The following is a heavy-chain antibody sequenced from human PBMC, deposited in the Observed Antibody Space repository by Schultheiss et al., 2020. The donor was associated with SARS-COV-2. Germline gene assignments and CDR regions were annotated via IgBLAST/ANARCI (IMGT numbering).Heavy chain of an antibody. V-gene: IGHV3-21*01. CDR1: GFTFSSST. Sequence: GESLKISCAASGFTFSSSTMHWVRQAPGKGLEWVSSISSSSSYIYYADSVKGRFTISRDNAKNSLYLQMNSLRAEDTAVYYCARTDDSSGYDAFDIWGQGTMVTVSS. CDR2: ISSSSSYI. D-gene: IGHD3-22*01. J-gene: IGHJ3*02. CDR3: ARTDDSSGYDAFDI.